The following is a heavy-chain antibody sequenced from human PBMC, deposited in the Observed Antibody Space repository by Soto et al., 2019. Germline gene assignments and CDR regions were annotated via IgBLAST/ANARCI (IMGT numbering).Heavy chain of an antibody. V-gene: IGHV1-58*01. CDR2: IVVGSGNT. Sequence: SVKVSCKASGFTFTSSAVQWVRQARGQRLEWIGWIVVGSGNTNYAQKFQERVTITRDMSTSTAYMELSSLRSEDTAVYYCAADRRITMVRDYYYGMDVWGQGTTVTVS. D-gene: IGHD3-10*01. CDR1: GFTFTSSA. CDR3: AADRRITMVRDYYYGMDV. J-gene: IGHJ6*02.